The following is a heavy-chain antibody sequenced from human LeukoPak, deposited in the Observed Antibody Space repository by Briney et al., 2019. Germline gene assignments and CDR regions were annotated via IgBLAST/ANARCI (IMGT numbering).Heavy chain of an antibody. CDR2: IYYSGST. J-gene: IGHJ5*02. Sequence: SETLSLTCTVSGGSISSYYWSWIRQPPGKGLEWIGFIYYSGSTNYNPSLKSRVIISVDTSKNQFSLKLSSVTAADTAVYYCARGDYTYNWFDPWGQGTLVTVSS. D-gene: IGHD4-11*01. CDR1: GGSISSYY. CDR3: ARGDYTYNWFDP. V-gene: IGHV4-59*01.